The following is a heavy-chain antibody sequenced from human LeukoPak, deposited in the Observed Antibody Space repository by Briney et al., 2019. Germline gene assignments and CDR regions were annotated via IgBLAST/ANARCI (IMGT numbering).Heavy chain of an antibody. J-gene: IGHJ6*02. CDR3: ARVLRGYCSSTSCYRSRYYYYGMDV. V-gene: IGHV4-34*01. CDR2: INHSGST. CDR1: GGSFSGYY. D-gene: IGHD2-2*02. Sequence: SETLSLTCAVYGGSFSGYYWSWIRQPPGKRLEWIGEINHSGSTNYNPSLKSRVTISVDTSKNQFSLKLSSVTAADTAVYYCARVLRGYCSSTSCYRSRYYYYGMDVWGQGTTVTVSS.